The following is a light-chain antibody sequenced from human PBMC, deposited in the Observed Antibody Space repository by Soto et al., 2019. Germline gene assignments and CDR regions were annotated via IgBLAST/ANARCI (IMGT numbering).Light chain of an antibody. Sequence: QTVVTQEPSFSVSPGGTVTLTCGFRSGSVSTSYYPSWYQQTPGQAPRTLIYSTNIRSSGVPDRFSGSILGNKAALTITGAQADDESDYYCVLYMGSGIWVFGGGTKLTVL. CDR3: VLYMGSGIWV. V-gene: IGLV8-61*01. CDR1: SGSVSTSYY. J-gene: IGLJ3*02. CDR2: STN.